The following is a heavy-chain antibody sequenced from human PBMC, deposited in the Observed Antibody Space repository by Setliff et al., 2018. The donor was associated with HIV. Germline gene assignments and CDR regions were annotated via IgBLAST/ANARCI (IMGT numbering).Heavy chain of an antibody. CDR2: ISAYNGYT. D-gene: IGHD3-22*01. J-gene: IGHJ5*02. Sequence: GASVKVSCKASGYTFSNYAITWVRQAPGQGLEWMGWISAYNGYTNYAQKLQGRVTMTTDTSTSTAYMELRSLRSDDTAVYFCARGRTYDSSGYIGNWFDPWGQGTLVTVSS. CDR1: GYTFSNYA. V-gene: IGHV1-18*01. CDR3: ARGRTYDSSGYIGNWFDP.